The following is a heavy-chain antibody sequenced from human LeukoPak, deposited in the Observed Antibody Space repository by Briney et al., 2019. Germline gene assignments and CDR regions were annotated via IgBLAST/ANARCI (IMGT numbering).Heavy chain of an antibody. V-gene: IGHV3-30*02. CDR2: IRYDGSNK. D-gene: IGHD6-13*01. Sequence: PGRSLRLSCAASGFTFSSYGMHWVRQAPGKGLEWVAFIRYDGSNKYYADSVKGRFTISRDNSKNTLYLQMNSLRAEDTAVYYCAEIGSSWGSHYYYYYYYMDVWGKGTTVTISS. J-gene: IGHJ6*03. CDR1: GFTFSSYG. CDR3: AEIGSSWGSHYYYYYYYMDV.